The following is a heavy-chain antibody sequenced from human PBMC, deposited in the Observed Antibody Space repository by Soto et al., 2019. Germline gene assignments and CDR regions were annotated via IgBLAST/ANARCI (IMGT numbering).Heavy chain of an antibody. V-gene: IGHV3-23*01. CDR1: GFTFSSYA. CDR2: ISGSGGST. D-gene: IGHD2-15*01. CDR3: GTRNGDEVVNDAFDI. Sequence: EVQLLESGGGLVQPGGSLRLSCAASGFTFSSYAMSWVRQAPGKGLEWVSAISGSGGSTYYADSVKGRFTISRDNYNDTLYLHMGSLRGEDTAVYYCGTRNGDEVVNDAFDIWGRGTMVTVSS. J-gene: IGHJ3*02.